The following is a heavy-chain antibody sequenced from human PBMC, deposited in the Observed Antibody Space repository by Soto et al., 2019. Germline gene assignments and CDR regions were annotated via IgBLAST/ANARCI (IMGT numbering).Heavy chain of an antibody. CDR1: GFTFSSYS. Sequence: EVQLVESGGGLVKPGGSLRLSCAASGFTFSSYSMNWVRQAPGKGLEWVSSISSSSSYIYYADSVKGRFTISRDNAKNSLYLQMNSLRAEDTAVYYCAREPHGVVPADEGRFDAFDIWGQGTMVTVSS. V-gene: IGHV3-21*01. J-gene: IGHJ3*02. CDR2: ISSSSSYI. CDR3: AREPHGVVPADEGRFDAFDI. D-gene: IGHD2-2*01.